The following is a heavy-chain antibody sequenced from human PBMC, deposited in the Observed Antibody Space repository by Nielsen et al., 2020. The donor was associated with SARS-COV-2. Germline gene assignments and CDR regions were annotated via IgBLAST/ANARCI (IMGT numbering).Heavy chain of an antibody. Sequence: GGSLRPSCAASGFTFSSYWTHWVRQAPGKGLVWVSRINSVGSSTSYADSVKGRFTISRDNAKDSLYLKMNSLRAEDTAVYYCARDNWTGFDSWGQGTLVTVSS. CDR3: ARDNWTGFDS. CDR2: INSVGSST. V-gene: IGHV3-74*01. D-gene: IGHD1-20*01. J-gene: IGHJ4*02. CDR1: GFTFSSYW.